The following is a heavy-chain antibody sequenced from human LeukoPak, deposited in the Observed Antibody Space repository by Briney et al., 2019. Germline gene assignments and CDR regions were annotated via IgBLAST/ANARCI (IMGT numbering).Heavy chain of an antibody. CDR2: INWNSDSI. J-gene: IGHJ4*02. CDR1: GFTFDDYA. V-gene: IGHV3-9*01. CDR3: ARAQTYGDSRLLLDY. D-gene: IGHD2-21*02. Sequence: GGSLRLSCAVSGFTFDDYAMHWVRQVPGKGLEWVSGINWNSDSIGYADSVKGRFTTSRDNAKNSQYLQMNSLRVEDTALYYCARAQTYGDSRLLLDYWGQGTLVTVSS.